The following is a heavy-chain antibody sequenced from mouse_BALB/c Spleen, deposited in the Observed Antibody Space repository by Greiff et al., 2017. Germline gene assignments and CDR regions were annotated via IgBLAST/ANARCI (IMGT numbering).Heavy chain of an antibody. CDR3: ARDGNYVDWYFDV. D-gene: IGHD2-1*01. J-gene: IGHJ1*01. Sequence: EVQLQESGAELVKPGASVKLSCTASGFNIKDTYMHWVKQRPEQGLEWIGRIDPANGNTKYDPKFQGKATITADTSSNTAYLQLSSLTSEDTAVYYCARDGNYVDWYFDVWGAGTTVTVSS. CDR1: GFNIKDTY. CDR2: IDPANGNT. V-gene: IGHV14-3*02.